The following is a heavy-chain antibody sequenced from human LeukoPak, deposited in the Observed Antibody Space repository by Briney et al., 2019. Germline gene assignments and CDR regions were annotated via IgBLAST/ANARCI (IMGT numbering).Heavy chain of an antibody. CDR2: ISSGGDLT. D-gene: IGHD6-19*01. V-gene: IGHV3-48*03. CDR3: AKAGIGVVGYFDY. CDR1: GFIFSSYE. J-gene: IGHJ4*02. Sequence: GGSLRLSCAASGFIFSSYEINWVRQAPGKGLEWLSYISSGGDLTYYADSVKGRFTISRDNSKNTLYLQMNSLRDEDTALYYCAKAGIGVVGYFDYWGQGTLVTVSS.